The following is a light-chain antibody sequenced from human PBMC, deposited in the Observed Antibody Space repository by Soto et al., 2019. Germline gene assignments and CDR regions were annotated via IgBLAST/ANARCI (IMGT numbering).Light chain of an antibody. J-gene: IGKJ1*01. CDR1: QDIATY. V-gene: IGKV1-33*01. Sequence: DIQMTQSPSSLSASVGNRVTITCQASQDIATYLNWYQQKPGKAPNLLIYGASNLETGVPSRFSGGGSGTHFTFTISNLQPEDIATYYCQQYDNLPPTWTFGQGTKVEIE. CDR3: QQYDNLPPTWT. CDR2: GAS.